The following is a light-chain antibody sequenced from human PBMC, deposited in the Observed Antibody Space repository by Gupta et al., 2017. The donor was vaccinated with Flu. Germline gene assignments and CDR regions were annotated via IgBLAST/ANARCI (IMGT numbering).Light chain of an antibody. Sequence: PVTLGQPAAISGRSIQSLVYSDGNNYLNWFQQRPGQSPRRLIYEVSNRDSGDPDRFSGSGSVTDLTRKSIRIEAEHVGVYYFMNCTHPRTFGPGTKLEIK. CDR3: MNCTHPRT. J-gene: IGKJ2*01. CDR2: EVS. CDR1: QSLVYSDGNNY. V-gene: IGKV2-30*01.